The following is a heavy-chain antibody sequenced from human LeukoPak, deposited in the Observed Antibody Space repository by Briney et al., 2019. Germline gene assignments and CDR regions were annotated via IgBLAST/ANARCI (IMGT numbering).Heavy chain of an antibody. CDR3: ARDIPDFDY. CDR2: ISSSSSYI. V-gene: IGHV3-21*01. Sequence: GGSLRLPCAASGFTVSSNYMSWVRQAPGKGLEWVSSISSSSSYIYYADSVKGRFTISRDNAKNSLYLQMNSLRAEDTAVYYCARDIPDFDYWGQGTLVTVSS. J-gene: IGHJ4*02. CDR1: GFTVSSNY.